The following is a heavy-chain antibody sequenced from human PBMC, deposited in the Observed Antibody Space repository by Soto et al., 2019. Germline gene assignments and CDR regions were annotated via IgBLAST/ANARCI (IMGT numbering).Heavy chain of an antibody. CDR1: GFTFSNAW. CDR3: TWGSGWYSALDAFDI. D-gene: IGHD6-19*01. Sequence: EVQLVESGGGLVKPGGSLRLSCAASGFTFSNAWMSWVRQAPGKGLEWVGRIKSKTDGGTTDYAAPVKGRFTISRDDSKNTLYLQMNSLKTEDTAVYYCTWGSGWYSALDAFDIWGQGTMVTVSS. V-gene: IGHV3-15*01. CDR2: IKSKTDGGTT. J-gene: IGHJ3*02.